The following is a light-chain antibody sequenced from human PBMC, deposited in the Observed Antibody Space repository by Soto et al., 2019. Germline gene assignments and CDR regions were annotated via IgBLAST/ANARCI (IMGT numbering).Light chain of an antibody. Sequence: EIVLTQSAATLSLSLGERATLSCRASQTVGGRYLAWFQQKPGQTPRLLIYGASTRAAGVPDRFSGSGSGTDFSLTINRLEPEDFAVYYCLQYVSSPCTFGQGTKVEV. CDR1: QTVGGRY. V-gene: IGKV3-20*01. CDR3: LQYVSSPCT. CDR2: GAS. J-gene: IGKJ1*01.